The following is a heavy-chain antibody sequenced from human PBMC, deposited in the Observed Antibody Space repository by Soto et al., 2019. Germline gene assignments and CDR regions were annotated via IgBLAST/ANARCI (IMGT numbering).Heavy chain of an antibody. CDR2: IWHDGSNS. V-gene: IGHV3-33*06. CDR3: AKPSYDYWSGYYHPFDY. J-gene: IGHJ4*02. CDR1: GFTFSSYG. Sequence: QVQLVESGGGVVQPGRSQRLSCTASGFTFSSYGMHWVRQAPGKGLEWVAFIWHDGSNSYYVDSVKGRFTISRDNSKNMLYLQMNSLRAEDTAVYYCAKPSYDYWSGYYHPFDYWGQGTLVTVSS. D-gene: IGHD3-3*01.